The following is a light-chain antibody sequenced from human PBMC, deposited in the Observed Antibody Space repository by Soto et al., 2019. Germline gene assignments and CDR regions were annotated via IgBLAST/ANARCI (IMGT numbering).Light chain of an antibody. V-gene: IGKV3-11*01. J-gene: IGKJ1*01. CDR2: DAS. CDR1: QSVSSS. Sequence: EIVLTQSPATLSLSPGERATLSCRASQSVSSSLAWYQQKPGQAPRLLIYDASNRATGIPARFSGSGSGTDFTLTISSLEPEDFAVYYCQQRTHWPPWTFGEGSKVEI. CDR3: QQRTHWPPWT.